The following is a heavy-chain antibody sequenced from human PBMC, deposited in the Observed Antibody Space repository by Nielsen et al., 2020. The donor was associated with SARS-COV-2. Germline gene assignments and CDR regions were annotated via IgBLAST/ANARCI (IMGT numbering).Heavy chain of an antibody. J-gene: IGHJ6*02. CDR3: ARDWSIFVDYYGMDV. D-gene: IGHD3-3*01. V-gene: IGHV1-18*01. CDR1: GYSFTSYG. CDR2: ISAYNGNT. Sequence: GESLKISCKGSGYSFTSYGISWVRQAPGQGLEWMGWISAYNGNTNYAQKLQGRVTMTTDTSTSTAYMELRSLRSDDTAVYYCARDWSIFVDYYGMDVWGQGTTVTVAS.